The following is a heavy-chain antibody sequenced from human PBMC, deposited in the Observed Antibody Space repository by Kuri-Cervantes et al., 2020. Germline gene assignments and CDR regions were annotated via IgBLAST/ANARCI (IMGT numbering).Heavy chain of an antibody. J-gene: IGHJ4*02. V-gene: IGHV3-30*03. Sequence: GEYLKISCAASGFTFSSYVMHWVRQAPGKGLEWVAVISYDGSNKYYADSVKGRFTISRDNYKTTLYLQMNSLRAEDTAVYYCARDGEVVVAAYYFDYWGQGTLVTVSS. D-gene: IGHD2-15*01. CDR3: ARDGEVVVAAYYFDY. CDR1: GFTFSSYV. CDR2: ISYDGSNK.